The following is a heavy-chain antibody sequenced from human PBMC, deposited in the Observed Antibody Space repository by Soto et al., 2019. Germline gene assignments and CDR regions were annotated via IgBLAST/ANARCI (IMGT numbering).Heavy chain of an antibody. Sequence: QVTLKESGPVLVKPTETLTFRCTVSGLSITDSEMGVSWIRQPPGKALEWLAHIDSSGEKSYRTVLKIRLTISRDTSKSQIVLIMTNMDPADIATYYCARTHLAVAVSPWFDPWRQGILVTVSS. CDR2: IDSSGEK. V-gene: IGHV2-26*01. CDR3: ARTHLAVAVSPWFDP. CDR1: GLSITDSEMG. J-gene: IGHJ5*02. D-gene: IGHD3-16*01.